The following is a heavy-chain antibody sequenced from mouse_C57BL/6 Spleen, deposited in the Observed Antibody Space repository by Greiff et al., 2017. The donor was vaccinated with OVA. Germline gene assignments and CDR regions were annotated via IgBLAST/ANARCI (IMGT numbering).Heavy chain of an antibody. D-gene: IGHD3-3*01. CDR2: ISSGSSTI. V-gene: IGHV5-17*01. CDR1: GFTFSDYG. CDR3: ARGTSRYAMDY. Sequence: EVMLVDSGGGLVKPGGSLKLSCAASGFTFSDYGMHWVRQAPEKGLEWVAYISSGSSTIYYADTVKGRFTISRDNAKNTLFLQMTSLRSEDTAMYYCARGTSRYAMDYWGQGTSVTVSS. J-gene: IGHJ4*01.